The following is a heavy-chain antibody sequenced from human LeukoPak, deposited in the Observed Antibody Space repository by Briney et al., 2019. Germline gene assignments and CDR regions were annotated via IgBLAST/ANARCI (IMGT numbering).Heavy chain of an antibody. CDR2: IYHSGKT. CDR1: GGSISSSSFY. D-gene: IGHD6-6*01. J-gene: IGHJ5*02. Sequence: SETLSLTCTVSGGSISSSSFYWGWIRQPPGKGLEWIGSIYHSGKTYYNPSLKSRVTISVDTSKNQFSLKLSSVTAADTAVYYCATQYSSSSGWFDPWGQGTLVTVSS. V-gene: IGHV4-39*07. CDR3: ATQYSSSSGWFDP.